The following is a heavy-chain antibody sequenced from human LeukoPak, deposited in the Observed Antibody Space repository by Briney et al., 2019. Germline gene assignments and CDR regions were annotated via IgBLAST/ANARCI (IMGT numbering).Heavy chain of an antibody. Sequence: SETLSLTCTVSGGSISSSSYYWGWIRQPPGKGLEWIGSIYYSGSTYYNPSLKSRVTISVDTSKNQFSLKLSSVTAADTAVYYCARQNSIGYYYYHMDVWGKGTTVTVSS. CDR1: GGSISSSSYY. V-gene: IGHV4-39*01. CDR3: ARQNSIGYYYYHMDV. CDR2: IYYSGST. D-gene: IGHD4-11*01. J-gene: IGHJ6*03.